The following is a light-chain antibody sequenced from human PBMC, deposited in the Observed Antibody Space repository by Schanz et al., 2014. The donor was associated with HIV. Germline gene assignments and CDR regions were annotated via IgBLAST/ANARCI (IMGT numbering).Light chain of an antibody. J-gene: IGLJ1*01. Sequence: QSVLTQPASVTGSPGQSITISCTGTSSDVGGYNYVSWYQQHPGKAPKLMIYDVFNRPSGVPDRFSGSKSDNTASLTISGLQAEDEADYYCCSYTTTSTYVFGAGTKLTVL. CDR2: DVF. CDR1: SSDVGGYNY. CDR3: CSYTTTSTYV. V-gene: IGLV2-14*03.